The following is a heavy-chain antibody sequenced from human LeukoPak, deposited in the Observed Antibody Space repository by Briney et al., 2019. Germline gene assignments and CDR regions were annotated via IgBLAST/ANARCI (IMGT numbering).Heavy chain of an antibody. CDR3: ARKLLQYDRDGPSFDN. V-gene: IGHV3-23*01. CDR2: ISGDSGTT. Sequence: GGSLRLSCAASGFTFSSNEMNWVRQAPGEGLEWVAAISGDSGTTYYMDSVKGRFTISRDNSKYTLYLQVSSLRAEDTAVYYCARKLLQYDRDGPSFDNWGQGTLVTVSS. CDR1: GFTFSSNE. D-gene: IGHD5-24*01. J-gene: IGHJ4*02.